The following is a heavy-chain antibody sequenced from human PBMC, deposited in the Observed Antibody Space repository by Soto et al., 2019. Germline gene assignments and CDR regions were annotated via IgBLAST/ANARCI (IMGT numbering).Heavy chain of an antibody. CDR3: ARGRFHSMVQVVPRPFGY. J-gene: IGHJ4*02. CDR1: GGSFSGYY. CDR2: INHRGST. Sequence: SETLSLTCAVYGGSFSGYYWSWIRQPPGKGLEWIGEINHRGSTNYNPSLKSRVTISVDTAKNQFSLKLSSVTAAYTAVYYCARGRFHSMVQVVPRPFGYWGQGTLVTVSS. D-gene: IGHD3-10*01. V-gene: IGHV4-34*01.